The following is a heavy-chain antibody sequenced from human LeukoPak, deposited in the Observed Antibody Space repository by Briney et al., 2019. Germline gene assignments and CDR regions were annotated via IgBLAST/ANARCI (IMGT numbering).Heavy chain of an antibody. J-gene: IGHJ4*02. CDR1: GFTFATYA. V-gene: IGHV3-23*01. CDR3: ARGHTDSEWLYFDS. Sequence: GGSLRLSCAASGFTFATYAMSWVRQAPGKVLEWVSGIRRGGDTTYYADSVKGRFTISRDNSQNTLYLQMNSLRAEDTAVYYCARGHTDSEWLYFDSWGQGSLVTVSS. CDR2: IRRGGDTT. D-gene: IGHD5-12*01.